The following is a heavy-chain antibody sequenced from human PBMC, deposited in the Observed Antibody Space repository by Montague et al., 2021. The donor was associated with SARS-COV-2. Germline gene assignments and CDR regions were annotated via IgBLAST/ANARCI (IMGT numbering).Heavy chain of an antibody. J-gene: IGHJ4*02. CDR3: VVVMTGGEYYFDY. CDR2: INHRGTS. V-gene: IGHV4-34*01. Sequence: SETLSLTCAVYGGSFSDNYWSWIRKPPGKGLEWIGEINHRGTSNYNPSLKSRVSISVDTSKNQFSLYLGSVTAADTAVYLIVVVMTGGEYYFDYWGQGTLVTVS. CDR1: GGSFSDNY. D-gene: IGHD3-22*01.